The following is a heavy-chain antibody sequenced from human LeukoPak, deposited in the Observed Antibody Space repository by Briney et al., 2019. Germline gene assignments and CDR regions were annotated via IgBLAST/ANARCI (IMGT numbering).Heavy chain of an antibody. J-gene: IGHJ4*02. V-gene: IGHV4-39*01. D-gene: IGHD3-3*01. CDR1: GGSISSSSYY. CDR2: IYYSGST. CDR3: ASLYYDFWSGYYHFDY. Sequence: PSETLSLTCTVSGGSISSSSYYWGWIRQPPGKGLEWIGSIYYSGSTYYNPSLKSRVTISVDTSKNQFSLKLSSVTAADTAVYYCASLYYDFWSGYYHFDYWGQGTLVTVSS.